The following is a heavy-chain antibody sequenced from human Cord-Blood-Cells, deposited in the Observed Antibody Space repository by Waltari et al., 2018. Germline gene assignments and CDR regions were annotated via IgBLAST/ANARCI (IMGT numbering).Heavy chain of an antibody. CDR2: IWYDGSNK. CDR3: AKDSSNWVFDY. V-gene: IGHV3-30*18. Sequence: QVQLVESGGGVVQPGRSLRLSCAASGFTCRSYGIHWVRQAPGKGLEWVAVIWYDGSNKYYADSVKGRFTISRDNSKNTLYLQMNSLRAEDAAMYYCAKDSSNWVFDYWGQGTLVTVSS. J-gene: IGHJ4*02. D-gene: IGHD7-27*01. CDR1: GFTCRSYG.